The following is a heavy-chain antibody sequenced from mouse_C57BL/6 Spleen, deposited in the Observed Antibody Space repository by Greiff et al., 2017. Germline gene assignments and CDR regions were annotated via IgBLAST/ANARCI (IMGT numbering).Heavy chain of an antibody. CDR1: GYAFSSSW. Sequence: VQLQQSGPELVKPGASVKISCKASGYAFSSSWMNWVKQRPGKGLEWIGRIYPGDGDTNYNGKFKGKATLTADKSSSTAYMQLSSLTSEDSAVYFCARSTTRYAMDYWGQGTSVTASS. CDR2: IYPGDGDT. D-gene: IGHD6-1*01. J-gene: IGHJ4*01. CDR3: ARSTTRYAMDY. V-gene: IGHV1-82*01.